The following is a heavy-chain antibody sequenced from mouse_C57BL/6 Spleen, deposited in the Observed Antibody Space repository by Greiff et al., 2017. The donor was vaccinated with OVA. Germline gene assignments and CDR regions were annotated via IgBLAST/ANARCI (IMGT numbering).Heavy chain of an antibody. D-gene: IGHD2-3*01. CDR2: IRLKSDNYAT. Sequence: EVQLQQSGGGLVQPGGSMKLSCVASGFTFSNYWMNWVRQSPEKGLEWVAQIRLKSDNYATHYAESVKGRFTISRDDSKSSVYLQMNNLRAEDTGIYYCTGSYDGYPAWFAYWGQGTLVTVSA. J-gene: IGHJ3*01. CDR1: GFTFSNYW. CDR3: TGSYDGYPAWFAY. V-gene: IGHV6-3*01.